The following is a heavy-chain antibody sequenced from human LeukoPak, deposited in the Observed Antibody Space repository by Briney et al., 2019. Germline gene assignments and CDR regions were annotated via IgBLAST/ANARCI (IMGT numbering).Heavy chain of an antibody. D-gene: IGHD5-24*01. CDR2: MYTSRST. CDR1: GGSISSGSYY. J-gene: IGHJ4*02. V-gene: IGHV4-61*02. Sequence: PSQTLSLTCTVSGGSISSGSYYWSWIRQPAGKGLEWIGRMYTSRSTNYNPSLKSRVTISLDTSKNQFSLKLSSVTAADTAVYYCARGTGGGYNYDFFHYWGQGTLVTVSS. CDR3: ARGTGGGYNYDFFHY.